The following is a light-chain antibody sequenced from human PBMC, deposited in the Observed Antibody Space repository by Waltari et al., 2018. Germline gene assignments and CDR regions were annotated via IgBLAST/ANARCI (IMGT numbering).Light chain of an antibody. Sequence: DIQMTQSPSTLSASVGDRVTITCRTSQSISNWLAWYQQKPGKAPKHLIYKASSLENEVPSRFSGSGSGTEFTLTISSLQPDDFATFYCQQYKSYPPTFGGGTKVDIK. CDR1: QSISNW. CDR3: QQYKSYPPT. J-gene: IGKJ4*01. V-gene: IGKV1-5*03. CDR2: KAS.